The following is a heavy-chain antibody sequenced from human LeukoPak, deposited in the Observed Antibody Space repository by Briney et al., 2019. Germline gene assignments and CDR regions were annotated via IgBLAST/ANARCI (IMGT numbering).Heavy chain of an antibody. CDR1: GDSVTNYD. CDR2: IYARGST. Sequence: SETLSLTCTVSGDSVTNYDWSWIRQAPGKGLEWIGNIYARGSTTYSPSLKSRVTTSIDTSKNHFSLRLTSVTAADAAVYYCARWAEYQLSFSYYYMDVWGKGTTVTVSS. J-gene: IGHJ6*03. CDR3: ARWAEYQLSFSYYYMDV. D-gene: IGHD2-2*01. V-gene: IGHV4-4*09.